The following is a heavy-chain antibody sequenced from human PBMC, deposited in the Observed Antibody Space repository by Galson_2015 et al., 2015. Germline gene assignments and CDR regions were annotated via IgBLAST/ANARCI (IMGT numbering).Heavy chain of an antibody. Sequence: SVKVSCKASGGSFSSYAIAWVRQAPGQGLQWMGGITPIFGTVTYAQRFQGRVTITADKSTATVYMEVRGLRSEDTAIFHCARASQDCSRANCPYTYWGQGTLVTVSS. D-gene: IGHD2-2*01. V-gene: IGHV1-69*06. CDR2: ITPIFGTV. CDR1: GGSFSSYA. J-gene: IGHJ4*02. CDR3: ARASQDCSRANCPYTY.